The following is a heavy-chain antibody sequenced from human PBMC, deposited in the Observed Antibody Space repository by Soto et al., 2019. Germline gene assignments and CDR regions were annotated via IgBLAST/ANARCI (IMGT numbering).Heavy chain of an antibody. Sequence: SETLSLTCTVSGGSISSYYWSWIRQPPGKGLEWIGYIYYSGSTNYNPSLKSRVTISVDTSKNQFSLKLSSVTAADTAVYYCARRGYSGYDYFHYYYYMDVWGKGTTVTVSS. V-gene: IGHV4-59*08. CDR1: GGSISSYY. CDR2: IYYSGST. J-gene: IGHJ6*03. CDR3: ARRGYSGYDYFHYYYYMDV. D-gene: IGHD5-12*01.